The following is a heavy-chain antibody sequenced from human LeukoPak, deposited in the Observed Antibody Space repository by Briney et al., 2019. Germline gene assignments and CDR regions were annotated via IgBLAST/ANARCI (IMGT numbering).Heavy chain of an antibody. CDR2: MNPNSGNT. J-gene: IGHJ4*02. V-gene: IGHV1-8*01. CDR1: GCTFTRYD. D-gene: IGHD2-8*01. Sequence: ASVKVSCKAAGCTFTRYDINWVGPATGQGLEWMGWMNPNSGNTGYAQKFQGRVTMTRNTSISTAYMELSSLRSEDTAVYYCARAADILLLVYAVDPYYFDYWGKGTPVTVSS. CDR3: ARAADILLLVYAVDPYYFDY.